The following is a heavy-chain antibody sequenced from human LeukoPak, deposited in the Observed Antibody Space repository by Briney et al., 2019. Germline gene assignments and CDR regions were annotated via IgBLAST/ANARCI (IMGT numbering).Heavy chain of an antibody. Sequence: SSQTLSLTCAVSGGSISSGGYSWSWIRQPPGKGLEWIGYIYHSGSTYYNPSLKSRVTISVDTSKNQFSLKLSSVTAADTAVYYCARSQLRWLQSPIHFDYWGQGTLVTVSS. D-gene: IGHD5-24*01. CDR3: ARSQLRWLQSPIHFDY. CDR2: IYHSGST. V-gene: IGHV4-30-2*01. CDR1: GGSISSGGYS. J-gene: IGHJ4*02.